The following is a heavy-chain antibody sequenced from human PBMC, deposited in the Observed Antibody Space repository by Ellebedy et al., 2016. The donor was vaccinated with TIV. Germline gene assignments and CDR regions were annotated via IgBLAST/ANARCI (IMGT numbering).Heavy chain of an antibody. CDR1: GFTFSSYA. CDR3: ARDLDKSSGWYGGAAY. V-gene: IGHV3-23*01. Sequence: PGGSLRLSCAASGFTFSSYAMSWVRQAPGKGLQWVSSLSGSGGHTYYADSVKGRFTISRDNSMTTLYLQMNSLRAEDTAVYYCARDLDKSSGWYGGAAYWGQGTLVTVSS. D-gene: IGHD6-19*01. CDR2: LSGSGGHT. J-gene: IGHJ4*02.